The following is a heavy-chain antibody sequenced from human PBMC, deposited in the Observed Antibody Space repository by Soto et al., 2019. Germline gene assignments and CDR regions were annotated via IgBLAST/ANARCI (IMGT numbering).Heavy chain of an antibody. CDR2: VHYSGST. Sequence: SETLSLTCTVSGDSISGYYWTWIRQAPGKGLEWIGYVHYSGSTHYTPSLKSRGTISVDMSKNQFSLKLNSVTAADTAIYFCASNHYGDPPLNNWFDPWGQGTLVTV. CDR1: GDSISGYY. D-gene: IGHD4-17*01. CDR3: ASNHYGDPPLNNWFDP. V-gene: IGHV4-59*01. J-gene: IGHJ5*02.